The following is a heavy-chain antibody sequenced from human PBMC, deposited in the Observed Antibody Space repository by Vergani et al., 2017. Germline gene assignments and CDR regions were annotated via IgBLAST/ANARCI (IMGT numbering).Heavy chain of an antibody. Sequence: VQLVESGGGVVQPGRSLRLSCAASGFTFSSYGMHWVRQAPGKGLEWVAVIWYDGSNKYYADSVKGRFTISRDNSKNTLYLQMNSLRAEDTAVYYCARGYSYGSGHFDYWGQGTLVTVSS. J-gene: IGHJ4*02. CDR1: GFTFSSYG. V-gene: IGHV3-33*01. CDR3: ARGYSYGSGHFDY. D-gene: IGHD5-18*01. CDR2: IWYDGSNK.